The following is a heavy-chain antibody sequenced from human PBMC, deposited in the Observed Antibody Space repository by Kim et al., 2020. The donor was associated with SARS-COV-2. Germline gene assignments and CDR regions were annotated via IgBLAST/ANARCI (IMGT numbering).Heavy chain of an antibody. V-gene: IGHV4-34*01. Sequence: SETLSLTCGVYGVSFSGYSWSWIRQPPGKGLECIGEIDHSGATNYIPSLKSRVSMSVDTSKNQFSLKLNSVTAADTAVYYCARGGPYSAYDFDFWGQGTLVTVSS. CDR1: GVSFSGYS. D-gene: IGHD5-12*01. CDR3: ARGGPYSAYDFDF. CDR2: IDHSGAT. J-gene: IGHJ4*02.